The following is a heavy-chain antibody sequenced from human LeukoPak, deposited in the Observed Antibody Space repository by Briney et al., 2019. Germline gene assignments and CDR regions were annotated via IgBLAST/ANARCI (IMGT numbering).Heavy chain of an antibody. CDR1: GFXFSSYA. CDR3: ARGRGGDGYNWLCYFDY. D-gene: IGHD5-24*01. J-gene: IGHJ4*02. V-gene: IGHV3-30-3*01. CDR2: ISYDGSNK. Sequence: GGSLRLSCAASGFXFSSYAIHWVRQAPGKGLEWVAVISYDGSNKYYADSVKGRFTISRDNSKNTLYLQMNSLRSEDTAVYYCARGRGGDGYNWLCYFDYWGQGTLVTVSS.